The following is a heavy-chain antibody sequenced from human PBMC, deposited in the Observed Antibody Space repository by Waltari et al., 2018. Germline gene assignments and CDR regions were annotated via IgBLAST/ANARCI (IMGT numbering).Heavy chain of an antibody. CDR3: ARGPSGSLRRYFDY. CDR1: GGSFSGYY. D-gene: IGHD1-26*01. J-gene: IGHJ4*02. Sequence: QVQLQHWGAGLLKPSETLSLTCAVYGGSFSGYYSSWLRQPPGKGLEWIGEINHSGSTNYNPYLKSRVTISVDTSKNQFSLKLSSVTAADTAVYYCARGPSGSLRRYFDYWGQGTLVTVSS. CDR2: INHSGST. V-gene: IGHV4-34*01.